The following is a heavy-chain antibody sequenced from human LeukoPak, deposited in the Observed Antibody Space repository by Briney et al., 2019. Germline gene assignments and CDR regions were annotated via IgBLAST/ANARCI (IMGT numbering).Heavy chain of an antibody. CDR2: ISGSGGST. CDR3: AKDAGYLSSDYYFYYMDV. D-gene: IGHD6-19*01. Sequence: GGSLRLSCAASGFTFSSYGMSWVRQAPGKGLEWVSAISGSGGSTYYADSVKGRFTISRDNSKNTLYLQMNSLRAEDTAVYYCAKDAGYLSSDYYFYYMDVWGKGTTVTISS. V-gene: IGHV3-23*01. J-gene: IGHJ6*03. CDR1: GFTFSSYG.